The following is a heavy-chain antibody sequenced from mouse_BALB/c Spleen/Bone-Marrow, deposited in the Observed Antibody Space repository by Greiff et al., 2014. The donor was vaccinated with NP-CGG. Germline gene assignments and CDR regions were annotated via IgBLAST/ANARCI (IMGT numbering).Heavy chain of an antibody. CDR1: GFAFIPYT. J-gene: IGHJ4*01. V-gene: IGHV5-12-2*01. CDR2: INNGGGST. Sequence: EVQRVESGGGLVEPGGSLKLSCAASGFAFIPYTMSWVRQTPEKRLEWVAYINNGGGSTYYPDTVKGRFTISRDNAKNTLYLQMSSLKSEDTAMYYCARHGEERPVLAMDYWGQGTSVTVSS. D-gene: IGHD2-14*01. CDR3: ARHGEERPVLAMDY.